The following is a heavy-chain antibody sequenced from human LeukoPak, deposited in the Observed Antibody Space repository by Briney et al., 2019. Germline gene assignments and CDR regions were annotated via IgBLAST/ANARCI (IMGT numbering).Heavy chain of an antibody. J-gene: IGHJ5*02. Sequence: SETLSLTCAVSGGSISSGGYSWSWIRQPPGKGLEWIGYIYHSGSTYYNPSLKSRVTISVDRSKNQFSLKLSSVTAADTAVYYCARGAYYYDSSGYYYWFDPWGQGTLVTVSS. CDR3: ARGAYYYDSSGYYYWFDP. CDR1: GGSISSGGYS. V-gene: IGHV4-30-2*01. CDR2: IYHSGST. D-gene: IGHD3-22*01.